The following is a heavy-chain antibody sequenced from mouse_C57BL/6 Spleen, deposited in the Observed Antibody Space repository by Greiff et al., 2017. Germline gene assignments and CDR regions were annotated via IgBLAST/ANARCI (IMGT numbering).Heavy chain of an antibody. Sequence: QVQLQHPGAELVRPGSSVKLSCKASGYTFTSYWMHWVKQRPIQGLEWIGNIDPSDSETHYNQKFKDKATLTVDKSSSTAYMQLSSLTSEDSAVYYCARGYYSNYLDYWGQGTTLTVSS. J-gene: IGHJ2*01. CDR1: GYTFTSYW. V-gene: IGHV1-52*01. CDR2: IDPSDSET. D-gene: IGHD2-5*01. CDR3: ARGYYSNYLDY.